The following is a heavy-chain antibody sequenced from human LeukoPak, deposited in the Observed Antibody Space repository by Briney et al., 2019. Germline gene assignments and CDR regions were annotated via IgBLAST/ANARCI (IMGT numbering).Heavy chain of an antibody. V-gene: IGHV2-70*11. CDR1: GFSLSTSGMC. J-gene: IGHJ6*03. CDR3: ARILKYSSTTVAGTRYYYYYMDV. CDR2: IDWDDDK. D-gene: IGHD6-19*01. Sequence: SGPTLVKPTQTLTLTCTFSGFSLSTSGMCVSWIRQPPGKALEWLARIDWDDDKYYSTSLKTRLTISKDTSKNQVVLTMTNMDPVDTATYYCARILKYSSTTVAGTRYYYYYMDVWGKGTTVTVSS.